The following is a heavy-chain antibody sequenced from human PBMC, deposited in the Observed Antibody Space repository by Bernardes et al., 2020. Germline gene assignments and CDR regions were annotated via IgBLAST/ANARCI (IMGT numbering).Heavy chain of an antibody. CDR2: IYYSGST. CDR1: GGSISSYY. J-gene: IGHJ4*02. Sequence: SETLSLTCTVSGGSISSYYWSWIRQPPGKGLEWIGYIYYSGSTNYNPSLKSRVTISVDTSKNQFSLKLSSVTAADTAVYYCARREGDYWGQGTLVTVSS. V-gene: IGHV4-59*01. CDR3: ARREGDY.